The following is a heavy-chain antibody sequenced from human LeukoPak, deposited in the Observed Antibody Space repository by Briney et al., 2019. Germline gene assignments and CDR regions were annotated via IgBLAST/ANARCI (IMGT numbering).Heavy chain of an antibody. J-gene: IGHJ4*02. CDR3: ARGVGGNARWRNFDWSKKIPMRDYFDY. CDR2: INPNSGGT. D-gene: IGHD3-9*01. V-gene: IGHV1-2*02. Sequence: ASVKVSYKASGYTFTDSYMHWVRQAPGQGLEWMGWINPNSGGTNYAQKFQGRVTMTRDTSITTAYMDLSRLRSDDTAVYYCARGVGGNARWRNFDWSKKIPMRDYFDYWGQGTLVTVSS. CDR1: GYTFTDSY.